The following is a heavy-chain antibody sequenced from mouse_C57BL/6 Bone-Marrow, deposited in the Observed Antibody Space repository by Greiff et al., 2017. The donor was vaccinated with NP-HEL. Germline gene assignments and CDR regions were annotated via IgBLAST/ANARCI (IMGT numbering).Heavy chain of an antibody. V-gene: IGHV1-22*01. CDR3: ARHGGSSYRYAMDY. CDR1: GYTFTDYN. CDR2: INPNNGGT. D-gene: IGHD1-1*01. J-gene: IGHJ4*01. Sequence: EVQLQQSGPELVKPGASVKMSCKASGYTFTDYNMHWVKQSHGKSLEWIGYINPNNGGTSYNQKFKGKATLTVNKSSSTAYMELRSLTSEDSAVYYCARHGGSSYRYAMDYWGQGTSVTVSS.